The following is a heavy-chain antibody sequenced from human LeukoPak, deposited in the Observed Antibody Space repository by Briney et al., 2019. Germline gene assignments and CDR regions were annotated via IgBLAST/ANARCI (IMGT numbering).Heavy chain of an antibody. J-gene: IGHJ4*02. CDR1: GFTFSSYE. CDR2: ISSSGSTI. V-gene: IGHV3-48*03. D-gene: IGHD6-13*01. Sequence: GGSLRLSCAASGFTFSSYEMNWVRQAPGKGLEWVSYISSSGSTIYYADSVKGRFTISRDNAKNSLYLQMNSLRAEDTAVYYCARDPTAAYGHWGQGTLVTVSS. CDR3: ARDPTAAYGH.